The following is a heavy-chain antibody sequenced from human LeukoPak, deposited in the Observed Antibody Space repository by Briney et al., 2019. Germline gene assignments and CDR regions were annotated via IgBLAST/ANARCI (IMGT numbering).Heavy chain of an antibody. Sequence: GGSLRLSCAASGFTFSTYWMSWVRQAPGKGLEWVGNIKEDGSEKYYVDSVKGRFTISRDNAKNSLYLQMNSLRAEDTAVYYCAKAGDFWSGYYTNYFDYWGQGTLVTVSS. V-gene: IGHV3-7*01. CDR3: AKAGDFWSGYYTNYFDY. D-gene: IGHD3-3*01. J-gene: IGHJ4*02. CDR1: GFTFSTYW. CDR2: IKEDGSEK.